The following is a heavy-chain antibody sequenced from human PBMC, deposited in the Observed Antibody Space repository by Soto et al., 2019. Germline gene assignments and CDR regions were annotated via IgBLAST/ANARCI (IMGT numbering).Heavy chain of an antibody. Sequence: SETLSLTCTVSGGSISSGDYYWSWIRQPPGKGLEWIGYIYYSGSTYYNPSLKSRVTISVDTSKNQFSLKLSSVTAADTAVYYCSRLRHRPTRATYKWFDPWGQGTLVTVSS. CDR2: IYYSGST. CDR3: SRLRHRPTRATYKWFDP. CDR1: GGSISSGDYY. V-gene: IGHV4-30-4*01. J-gene: IGHJ5*02. D-gene: IGHD1-26*01.